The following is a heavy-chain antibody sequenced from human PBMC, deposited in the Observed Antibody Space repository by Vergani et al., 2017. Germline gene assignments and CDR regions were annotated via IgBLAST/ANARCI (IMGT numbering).Heavy chain of an antibody. CDR1: GFTFDDYA. D-gene: IGHD6-13*01. CDR2: ISWNSGGI. Sequence: EVQLVESGGGLVQPGGSLRLSCAASGFTFDDYAMHWVRQVPGKGLEWVSGISWNSGGIGYADSVKGRFTISRDNAKNSLYLQMNSLRAEDTALYYCVKAGGVIAAASSPLGAFDIWGQGTMVTVSS. CDR3: VKAGGVIAAASSPLGAFDI. V-gene: IGHV3-9*01. J-gene: IGHJ3*02.